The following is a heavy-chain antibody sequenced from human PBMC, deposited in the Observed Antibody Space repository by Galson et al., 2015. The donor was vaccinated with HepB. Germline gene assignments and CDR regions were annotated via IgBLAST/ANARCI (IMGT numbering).Heavy chain of an antibody. Sequence: SLRLSCAASGFTFSSYGMHWVRQAPGKGLEWVAVIWYDGSNKYYADSVKGRFTISRDNSKNTLYLQMNSLRAEDTAVYYCARDPDFSHLKSGWGFDYWGQGTLVTVSS. CDR2: IWYDGSNK. D-gene: IGHD6-19*01. V-gene: IGHV3-33*01. CDR3: ARDPDFSHLKSGWGFDY. CDR1: GFTFSSYG. J-gene: IGHJ4*02.